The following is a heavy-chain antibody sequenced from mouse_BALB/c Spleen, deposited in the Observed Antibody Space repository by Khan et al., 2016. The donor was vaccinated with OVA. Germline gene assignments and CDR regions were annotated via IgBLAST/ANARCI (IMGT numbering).Heavy chain of an antibody. D-gene: IGHD1-1*01. CDR1: GYTFTNYI. J-gene: IGHJ3*01. CDR3: ARDYGSSFWFAS. CDR2: INPYNDGT. V-gene: IGHV1S136*01. Sequence: VRLQQSGPELVKPGASVKMSCKASGYTFTNYIIHWVKQKPGQGLEWIGYINPYNDGTNYNEKFTGKATLTSDKSSSTAYMEHSGLTSEDSAVYYCARDYGSSFWFASWGQGTLVTVSA.